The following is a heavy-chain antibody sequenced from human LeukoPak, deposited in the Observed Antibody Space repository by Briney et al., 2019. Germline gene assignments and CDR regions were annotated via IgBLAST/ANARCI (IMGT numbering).Heavy chain of an antibody. CDR1: GFTFSSYA. CDR3: ASRIATAGSVDY. CDR2: ISGSGGRT. J-gene: IGHJ4*02. D-gene: IGHD6-13*01. Sequence: GGSLRLSCAASGFTFSSYAMSWVRQAPGKGLEWVSAISGSGGRTYYGDSVKGRFSISRDNSKNTLFLQMNSLRAEDTAVYYCASRIATAGSVDYWGQGTLVTVSS. V-gene: IGHV3-23*01.